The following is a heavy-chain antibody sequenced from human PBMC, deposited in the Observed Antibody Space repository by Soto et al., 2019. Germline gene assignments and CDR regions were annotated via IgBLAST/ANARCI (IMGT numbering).Heavy chain of an antibody. CDR2: IYYSGLT. J-gene: IGHJ4*02. D-gene: IGHD4-17*01. Sequence: SETLPLTCTVSGGSTRHYFWTWTRHHPRKALEWIRYIYYSGLTNYNPSRKSRVCISVDTSKNHFSLQLRSVTAADTAVYYCARVGGDDFGDSGGFDYWGQGALVTVSS. CDR3: ARVGGDDFGDSGGFDY. CDR1: GGSTRHYF. V-gene: IGHV4-59*01.